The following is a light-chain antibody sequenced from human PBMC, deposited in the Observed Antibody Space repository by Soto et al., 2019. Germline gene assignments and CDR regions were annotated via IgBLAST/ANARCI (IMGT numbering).Light chain of an antibody. Sequence: QSPATLSVSPXXRATLSXXXXXXXSXNLAWYQQKPGQAPRLLIYDASTRATGIPDRFSGGGSGTEFTLTISSLQSEDFVVYYCQQYNSWPPITFGQGTRLEIK. CDR2: DAS. CDR1: XXXSXN. V-gene: IGKV3-15*01. J-gene: IGKJ5*01. CDR3: QQYNSWPPIT.